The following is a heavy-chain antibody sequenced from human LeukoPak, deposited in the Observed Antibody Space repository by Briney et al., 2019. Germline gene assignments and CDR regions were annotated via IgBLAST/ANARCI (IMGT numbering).Heavy chain of an antibody. CDR2: IYYSGST. V-gene: IGHV4-59*01. CDR1: GGSISSYY. CDR3: ARVSLTYDILTGYSPLGAFDI. J-gene: IGHJ3*02. D-gene: IGHD3-9*01. Sequence: SETLSLTCTVSGGSISSYYWSWIRQPPGKGLEWIGYIYYSGSTNYNPSLKSRVTISVKTSKNQFSLKLSSVTAADTAVYYCARVSLTYDILTGYSPLGAFDIWGQGTMVTVSS.